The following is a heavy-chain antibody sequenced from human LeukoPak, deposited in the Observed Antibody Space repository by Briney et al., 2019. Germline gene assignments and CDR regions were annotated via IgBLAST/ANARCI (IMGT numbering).Heavy chain of an antibody. CDR2: IIPILGIA. Sequence: ASVKVSCKASGGTFSSYAISWVRQAPGQGLEWMGRIIPILGIANYAQKFQGRVTITADKSTSTAYMELSSLRSEDTAVYYCARDRGWELLAFSSLFDYWGQGTLVTVSS. D-gene: IGHD1-26*01. CDR3: ARDRGWELLAFSSLFDY. CDR1: GGTFSSYA. V-gene: IGHV1-69*04. J-gene: IGHJ4*02.